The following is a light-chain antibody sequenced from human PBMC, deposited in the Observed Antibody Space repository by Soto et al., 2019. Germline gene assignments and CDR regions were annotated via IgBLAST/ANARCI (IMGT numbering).Light chain of an antibody. Sequence: QDVLTQPPSASGSPGQSVTISCTGTKSDIGVYDFVSWYQHHPGKAPRLIIYEVVQRPSGVPDRFSGSKSGNTASLTVSGLQAADEADYFCKSYAGSNTYVFGSGTKVTAL. CDR1: KSDIGVYDF. J-gene: IGLJ1*01. V-gene: IGLV2-8*01. CDR3: KSYAGSNTYV. CDR2: EVV.